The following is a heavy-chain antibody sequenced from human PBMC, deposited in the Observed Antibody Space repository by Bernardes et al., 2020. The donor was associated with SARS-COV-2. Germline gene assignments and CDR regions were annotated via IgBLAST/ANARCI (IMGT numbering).Heavy chain of an antibody. Sequence: GGSLRLSCAASGFTFSSYAMHWVRQAPGKGLEYVSAISSNGGSTYYANSVKGRFTISRDNSKNTLYLQMGSLRAEDMAVYYCARGGSGWYNYYGMDVWGQGTTVTVSS. J-gene: IGHJ6*02. CDR1: GFTFSSYA. CDR2: ISSNGGST. V-gene: IGHV3-64*01. D-gene: IGHD6-19*01. CDR3: ARGGSGWYNYYGMDV.